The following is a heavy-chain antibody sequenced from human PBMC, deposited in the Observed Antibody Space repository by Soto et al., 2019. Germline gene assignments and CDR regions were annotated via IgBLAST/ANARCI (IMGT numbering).Heavy chain of an antibody. Sequence: QVQLVQSGAEVKKPGASVKVSCKASGYTFTSYGISWVRQAPGQGLEWMGWISAYNGNTNYAQKLQGRVTMTTDTSTITAYMELRSLRSHDTAVYYCARAALWFGALFPNFDYWGQGTLVTVSS. CDR1: GYTFTSYG. CDR2: ISAYNGNT. V-gene: IGHV1-18*01. CDR3: ARAALWFGALFPNFDY. J-gene: IGHJ4*02. D-gene: IGHD3-10*01.